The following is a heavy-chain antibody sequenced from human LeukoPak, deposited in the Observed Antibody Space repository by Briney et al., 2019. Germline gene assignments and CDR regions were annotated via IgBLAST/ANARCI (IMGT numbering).Heavy chain of an antibody. V-gene: IGHV3-7*05. CDR2: IRQDGSEK. Sequence: GGSLRLSCVASGFTFGSYWMSWVRQAPGKGLEWVANIRQDGSEKKYVDSVKGRFTISRDNAKNALYLQMNSLRAEDTAVYYCASISYGDYEHWGQGTLVTVSS. J-gene: IGHJ1*01. CDR3: ASISYGDYEH. CDR1: GFTFGSYW. D-gene: IGHD4-17*01.